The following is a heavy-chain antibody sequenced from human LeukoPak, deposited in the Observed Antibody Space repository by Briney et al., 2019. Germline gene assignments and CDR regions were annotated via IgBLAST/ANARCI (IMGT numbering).Heavy chain of an antibody. V-gene: IGHV1-18*01. CDR3: ARGISGTTSFFDP. J-gene: IGHJ5*02. Sequence: ASVKVSCKASGYTFTSYGIRWVRQAPGQGLEWMGWISGYNGNRNYAPKFQGRVTMTTDTSTSTAYMELRSLRSDDTGVYYCARGISGTTSFFDPWGQGTLVTVSS. CDR1: GYTFTSYG. CDR2: ISGYNGNR. D-gene: IGHD1-1*01.